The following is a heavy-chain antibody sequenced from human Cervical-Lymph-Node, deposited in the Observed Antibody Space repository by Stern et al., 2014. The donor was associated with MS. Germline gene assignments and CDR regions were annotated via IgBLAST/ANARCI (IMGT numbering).Heavy chain of an antibody. D-gene: IGHD3-16*01. CDR1: GFKFDDFA. V-gene: IGHV3-9*01. J-gene: IGHJ5*02. CDR3: AKADDYAAGIDA. Sequence: HLVESGGGLVQPGRSLRLSCEASGFKFDDFAMYWVRQAPGKGLEWVSGLGWNSEGRGYADSVQGRFTISRDNAKSSLYLQMNSLTAEDTALYYCAKADDYAAGIDAWGQGTLVVVSS. CDR2: LGWNSEGR.